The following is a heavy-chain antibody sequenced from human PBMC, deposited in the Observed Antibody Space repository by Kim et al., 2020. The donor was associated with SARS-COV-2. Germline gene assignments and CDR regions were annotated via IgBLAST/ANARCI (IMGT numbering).Heavy chain of an antibody. CDR1: GDSFTSYW. Sequence: GESLKISCKGSGDSFTSYWISWVRQMPGKGLEWMGRIDPSDSYTSYSPSFQGHVTMSVDKSISTAYLQWSSLRASDTAIYYCAGLGASPTTEITTFYYSGMDVWGQGTTVTVSS. CDR3: AGLGASPTTEITTFYYSGMDV. J-gene: IGHJ6*02. V-gene: IGHV5-10-1*01. CDR2: IDPSDSYT. D-gene: IGHD4-17*01.